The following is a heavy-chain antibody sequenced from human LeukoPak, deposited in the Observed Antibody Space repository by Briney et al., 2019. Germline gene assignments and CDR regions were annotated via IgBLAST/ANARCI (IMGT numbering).Heavy chain of an antibody. CDR1: GFTFSDYY. V-gene: IGHV3-11*01. J-gene: IGHJ5*02. Sequence: GGSLRLSCAASGFTFSDYYMSWIRQTPGKGLEWVSYISSSGSTIYYADSVKGRFTISRDNAKSSLYLQMNSLRAEDTAVYYCARAYYDSSGYLDPWGQGTLVTVSS. CDR3: ARAYYDSSGYLDP. D-gene: IGHD3-22*01. CDR2: ISSSGSTI.